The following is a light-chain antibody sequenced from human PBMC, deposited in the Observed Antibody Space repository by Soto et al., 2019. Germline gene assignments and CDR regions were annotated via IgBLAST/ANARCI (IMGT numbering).Light chain of an antibody. CDR1: QGISNY. V-gene: IGKV1-33*01. CDR2: DAS. Sequence: DIQMTQSPSSLSASVGDRVTITCQASQGISNYLNWYQQKPGKAPKLLFYDASNLETGVPSRLSGSGSGTDFTFTISSLQPEDIATYYCQQYDNLTFGGGTKVEIK. CDR3: QQYDNLT. J-gene: IGKJ4*01.